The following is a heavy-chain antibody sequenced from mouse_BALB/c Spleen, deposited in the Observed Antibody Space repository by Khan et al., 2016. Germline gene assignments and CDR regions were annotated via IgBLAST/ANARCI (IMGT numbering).Heavy chain of an antibody. J-gene: IGHJ4*01. Sequence: EVELVESGGGLVQPGGSRKLSCAASGFTFSVFGIHWVRQAPEKGLEWVAYISGGSSTIYYEDKVKGRSTISRDNPKNNVYLQMTSLRSEDTAVYYCASLTPSAMAYWGQATSVTVSS. CDR2: ISGGSSTI. CDR1: GFTFSVFG. D-gene: IGHD4-1*01. CDR3: ASLTPSAMAY. V-gene: IGHV5-17*02.